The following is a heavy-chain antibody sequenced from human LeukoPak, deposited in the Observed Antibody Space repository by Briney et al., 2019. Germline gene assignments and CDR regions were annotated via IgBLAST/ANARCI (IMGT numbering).Heavy chain of an antibody. V-gene: IGHV3-66*01. Sequence: GGSLRLSGAASGFIVSSKYMSWVRQAPGKGLEWVSVIYSGGSTHYADSVKGRFTISRDNSKNMLYLQMNSLRAEDTAVYYCAGGPKQQLPWGRASNGFDPWGQGTLVTVCS. CDR2: IYSGGST. J-gene: IGHJ5*02. D-gene: IGHD6-13*01. CDR3: AGGPKQQLPWGRASNGFDP. CDR1: GFIVSSKY.